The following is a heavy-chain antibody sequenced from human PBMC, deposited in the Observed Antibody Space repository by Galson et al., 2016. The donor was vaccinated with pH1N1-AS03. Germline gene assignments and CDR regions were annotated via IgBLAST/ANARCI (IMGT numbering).Heavy chain of an antibody. CDR3: AGDEGFANGINV. V-gene: IGHV3-66*02. CDR1: GFTISSGY. J-gene: IGHJ6*02. Sequence: LRLSCAASGFTISSGYHMSWVRQAPGKGLGWVSVIHPGGDTYNADSVKGRFTISRDNFENMVYLQMNSLRPEDTAVYYCAGDEGFANGINVWGQGTTVTVSS. CDR2: IHPGGDT. D-gene: IGHD3-3*01.